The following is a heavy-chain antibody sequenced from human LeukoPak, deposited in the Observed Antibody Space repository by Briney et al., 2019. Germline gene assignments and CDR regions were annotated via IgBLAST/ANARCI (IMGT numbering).Heavy chain of an antibody. CDR2: IISKANSCAT. Sequence: GGSASLFCAPSGFILSVSAMQWVRQASGKWLGWLGRIISKANSCATAYCGSVKGRLTIFRNESKNTAYMQLNSRKTEDTAVYYCTRTGSYGSGIVDYWGQGTLVTVSS. J-gene: IGHJ4*02. D-gene: IGHD3-10*01. V-gene: IGHV3-73*01. CDR1: GFILSVSA. CDR3: TRTGSYGSGIVDY.